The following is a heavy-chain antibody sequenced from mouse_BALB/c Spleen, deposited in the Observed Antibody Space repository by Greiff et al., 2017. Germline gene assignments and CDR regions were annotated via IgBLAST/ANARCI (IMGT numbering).Heavy chain of an antibody. V-gene: IGHV5-9-4*01. CDR3: ARHGNYGYFDY. J-gene: IGHJ2*01. Sequence: DVQLVESGGGLVKPGGSLKLSCAASGFTFSSYAMSWVRQSPEKRLEWVAEISSGGSYTYYPDTVTGRFTISRDNAKNTLYLEMSSLRSEDTAMYYCARHGNYGYFDYWGQGTTLTVSS. CDR2: ISSGGSYT. D-gene: IGHD2-1*01. CDR1: GFTFSSYA.